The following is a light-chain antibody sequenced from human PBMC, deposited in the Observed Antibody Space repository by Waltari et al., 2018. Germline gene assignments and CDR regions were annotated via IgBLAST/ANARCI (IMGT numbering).Light chain of an antibody. CDR2: DVS. J-gene: IGLJ2*01. CDR3: SSYISSSTLEL. Sequence: QSALTQAASVSRSPGQSITISCPGSSSDVGVYNYVSWYQQHPGKAPKLIIYDVSNRPSGVSNRFSGSKSGNTASLTISGLQAEDEADYYCSSYISSSTLELFGGGTSLTVL. CDR1: SSDVGVYNY. V-gene: IGLV2-14*03.